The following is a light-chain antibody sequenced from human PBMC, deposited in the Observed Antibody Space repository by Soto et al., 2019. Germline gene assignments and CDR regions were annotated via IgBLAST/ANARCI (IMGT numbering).Light chain of an antibody. V-gene: IGKV1-6*01. CDR3: LQDYTYPWT. CDR2: ATS. Sequence: SQGIRSDLGWFQQKPGKAPKLLISATSILQSGVPSRFSGSGSGTDFTLTISGLQPEDFASYYCLQDYTYPWTFGQGTKVDIK. J-gene: IGKJ1*01. CDR1: QGIRSD.